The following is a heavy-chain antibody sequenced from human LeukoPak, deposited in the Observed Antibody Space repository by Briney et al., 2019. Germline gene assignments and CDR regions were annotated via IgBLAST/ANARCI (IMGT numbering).Heavy chain of an antibody. Sequence: GASVKVSCKASEYTFTGYYMHWVRQAPGQGLEWMGWINPNSGGTNYAQKFQGRVTMTRDTSISIAYMELSRLRSDDTAVYYCAREGQPRLPWSSWFDPWGQGTLVTVSS. CDR2: INPNSGGT. J-gene: IGHJ5*02. CDR3: AREGQPRLPWSSWFDP. D-gene: IGHD6-25*01. V-gene: IGHV1-2*02. CDR1: EYTFTGYY.